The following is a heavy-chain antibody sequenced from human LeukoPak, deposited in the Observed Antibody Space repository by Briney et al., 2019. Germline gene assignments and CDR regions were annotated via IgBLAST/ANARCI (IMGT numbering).Heavy chain of an antibody. CDR3: ARGTDQTRAARPGIDY. D-gene: IGHD6-6*01. CDR1: GGSFSGYY. V-gene: IGHV4-34*01. J-gene: IGHJ4*02. CDR2: INHSGST. Sequence: PSETLSLTCAVYGGSFSGYYWSWIRQPPGKGLEWIGEINHSGSTNYNPSLKSRVTISVDTSKNQFSLKLSSVTAADTAVYYCARGTDQTRAARPGIDYWGQGTLVTVSS.